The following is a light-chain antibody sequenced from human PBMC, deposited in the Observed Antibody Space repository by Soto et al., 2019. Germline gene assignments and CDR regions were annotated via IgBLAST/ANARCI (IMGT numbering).Light chain of an antibody. CDR1: QSVSTR. Sequence: EIVMTQSPATLSVSPGERVTFSCRASQSVSTRLAWYQHKPGQASRLLISGASTGATGIPPRFSGSGSGTDFTLTVNSLQSEDIAVYYCQQYHNWPVTFGGGTKV. CDR2: GAS. CDR3: QQYHNWPVT. J-gene: IGKJ4*01. V-gene: IGKV3-15*01.